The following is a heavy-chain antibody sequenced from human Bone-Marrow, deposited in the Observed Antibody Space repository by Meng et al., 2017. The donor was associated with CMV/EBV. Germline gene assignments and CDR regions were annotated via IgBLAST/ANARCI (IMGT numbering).Heavy chain of an antibody. CDR2: ISSSSSYI. CDR1: GFTFSSYS. J-gene: IGHJ4*02. CDR3: ARGNSYAHIFDY. D-gene: IGHD5-18*01. V-gene: IGHV3-21*01. Sequence: GESLKISCAASGFTFSSYSMNWVRQAPGKGLEWVSSISSSSSYIYFADSVKGRFTISRDNAKNSLYLQMNSLRAEDTAVYYCARGNSYAHIFDYWGQGTLVTFSS.